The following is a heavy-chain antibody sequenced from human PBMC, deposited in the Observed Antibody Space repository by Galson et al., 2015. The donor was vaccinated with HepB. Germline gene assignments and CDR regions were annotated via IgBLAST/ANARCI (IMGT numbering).Heavy chain of an antibody. D-gene: IGHD1-26*01. CDR1: GYTFTSYA. CDR2: INAGNGNT. Sequence: SVKVSCMASGYTFTSYAMHWVRQAPGQRLEWMGWINAGNGNTKYSQKFQGRVTITRDTSASTAYMELSSLRSEDTAVYYCARLDSGSYWTFDYWGQGTLVTVSS. CDR3: ARLDSGSYWTFDY. J-gene: IGHJ4*02. V-gene: IGHV1-3*01.